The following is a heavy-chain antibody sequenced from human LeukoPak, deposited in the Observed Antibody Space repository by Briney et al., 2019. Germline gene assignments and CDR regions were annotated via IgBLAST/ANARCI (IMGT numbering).Heavy chain of an antibody. CDR2: IYPDDSDT. J-gene: IGHJ4*02. Sequence: GESLKISCKTSGYIFTDYWIGWVRQVPGKGLGWMGIIYPDDSDTRYSPSFQGQVTISADKSTSTAYLQWSSLKASDTAMYYCARGAPIFYYFESWGQGTLVSVSA. CDR3: ARGAPIFYYFES. V-gene: IGHV5-51*01. CDR1: GYIFTDYW.